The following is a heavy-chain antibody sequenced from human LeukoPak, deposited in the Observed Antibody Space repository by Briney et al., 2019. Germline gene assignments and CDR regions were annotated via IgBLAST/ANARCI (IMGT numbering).Heavy chain of an antibody. Sequence: SETLSLTCAVYGGFFSGYYWSWIRQPPGKGLEWIGEINHSGSTNYNPSLKSRVTISVDTSKNQFSLKLSSVTAADTAVYYCAGERPPPLGYCSSTSCSGGYWGKGTLVTVSS. CDR1: GGFFSGYY. D-gene: IGHD2-2*01. V-gene: IGHV4-34*01. J-gene: IGHJ4*02. CDR3: AGERPPPLGYCSSTSCSGGY. CDR2: INHSGST.